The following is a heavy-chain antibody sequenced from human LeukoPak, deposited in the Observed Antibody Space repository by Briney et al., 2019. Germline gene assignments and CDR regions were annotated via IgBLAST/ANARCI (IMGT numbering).Heavy chain of an antibody. CDR1: GFTFSSYA. J-gene: IGHJ4*02. Sequence: GGSLRLSCAASGFTFSSYAMSWVRQAPGKGLEWVSAISGSGGSTYYADSVKGRFTISRDNSKNTLYLQMNSLRADDTAVYYCAKDLYYDSSGYQFDYWGQGTLVTVSS. CDR3: AKDLYYDSSGYQFDY. D-gene: IGHD3-22*01. V-gene: IGHV3-23*01. CDR2: ISGSGGST.